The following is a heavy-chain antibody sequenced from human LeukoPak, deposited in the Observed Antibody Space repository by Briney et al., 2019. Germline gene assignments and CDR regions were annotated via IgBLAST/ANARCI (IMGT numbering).Heavy chain of an antibody. J-gene: IGHJ4*02. CDR3: ARDRRDGYNVPPDY. D-gene: IGHD5-24*01. V-gene: IGHV1-69*04. CDR2: IIPILGIA. Sequence: SVKVSCKASGGTFSSYAISWVRRAPGQGLEWMGRIIPILGIANYAQKFQGRVTITADKSTSTAYMELSSLRSEDTAVYYCARDRRDGYNVPPDYWGQGTLVTVSS. CDR1: GGTFSSYA.